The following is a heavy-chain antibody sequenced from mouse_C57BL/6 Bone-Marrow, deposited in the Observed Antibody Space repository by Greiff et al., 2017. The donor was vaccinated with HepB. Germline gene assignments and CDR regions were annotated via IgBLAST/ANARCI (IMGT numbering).Heavy chain of an antibody. D-gene: IGHD3-1*01. J-gene: IGHJ4*01. CDR3: ARGPRADY. CDR1: GYSITSGYY. CDR2: ISYDGSN. V-gene: IGHV3-6*01. Sequence: EVQVVESGPGLVKPSQSLSLTCSVTGYSITSGYYWNWIRQFPGNKLEWMGYISYDGSNNYNPSLKNRISITRDTSKNQFFLKLNSVTTEDTATYYCARGPRADYWGQGTSVTVSS.